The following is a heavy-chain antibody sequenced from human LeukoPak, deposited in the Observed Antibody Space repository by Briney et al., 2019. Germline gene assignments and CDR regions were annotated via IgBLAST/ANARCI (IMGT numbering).Heavy chain of an antibody. J-gene: IGHJ4*02. CDR2: TSHDESNK. CDR3: AKGDAAGAYRTDF. Sequence: GGSLRLSCVASGISLRSYSVHWVRQAPGKGLEWVALTSHDESNKKYADSVRGRCTVSRDNSRDTVFLQLSNLRHEDTAVYYCAKGDAAGAYRTDFWGPGTRVTVSS. CDR1: GISLRSYS. V-gene: IGHV3-30-3*01. D-gene: IGHD6-13*01.